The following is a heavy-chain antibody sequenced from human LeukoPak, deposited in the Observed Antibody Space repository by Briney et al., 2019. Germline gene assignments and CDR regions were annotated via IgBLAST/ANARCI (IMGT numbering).Heavy chain of an antibody. Sequence: SETLSLTCTVSGGSISSYYWSWIRQPPGKGLEWIGSIYYRGNSYYNPSLKSRVTISVDTSKNHFSLKLRSVTAADTAVYYCAKDHYDSSGYPFDYWGQGTLVTVSS. D-gene: IGHD3-22*01. CDR1: GGSISSYY. J-gene: IGHJ4*02. CDR2: IYYRGNS. V-gene: IGHV4-39*07. CDR3: AKDHYDSSGYPFDY.